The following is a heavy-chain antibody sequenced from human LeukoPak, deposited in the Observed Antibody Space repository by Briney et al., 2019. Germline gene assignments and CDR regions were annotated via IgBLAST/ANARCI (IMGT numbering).Heavy chain of an antibody. D-gene: IGHD2-2*01. CDR3: ARDTPYCSNTSCWVDP. Sequence: SVTVSCKASGGTFSSYAISWVRQAPGQGLEWMGRIIPILGIANYAQKFQGRVTITADKSTSTAYMELSSLRSEDTAVYYCARDTPYCSNTSCWVDPWGQGTLVTVSS. CDR1: GGTFSSYA. V-gene: IGHV1-69*04. CDR2: IIPILGIA. J-gene: IGHJ5*02.